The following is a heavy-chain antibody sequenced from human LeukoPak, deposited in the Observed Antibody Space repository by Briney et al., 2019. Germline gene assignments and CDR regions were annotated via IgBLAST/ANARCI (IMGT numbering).Heavy chain of an antibody. CDR1: GFTFSSFW. D-gene: IGHD3-16*01. V-gene: IGHV3-74*01. CDR2: IDYDGTTT. CDR3: VRCRWGDFDH. J-gene: IGHJ4*02. Sequence: PGGSLRLSCVASGFTFSSFWMQWVRQAPGKGLVWVSRIDYDGTTTAYADSVKGRFTISRDNAKNTLFLQLNSLRVEDTAVYFCVRCRWGDFDHWGQGNLVTVSS.